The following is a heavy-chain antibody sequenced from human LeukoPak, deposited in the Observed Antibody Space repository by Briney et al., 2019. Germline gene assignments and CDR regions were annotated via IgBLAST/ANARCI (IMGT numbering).Heavy chain of an antibody. Sequence: PSETLSLTCTVSGGSISSSSYSWGWIRQPPGKGLEWIGSIYYSGSTYYNPSLKSRVTISVDTSKNQFSLKLSSVTAADTAVYYCARPVVLWFGEFGNWFDPWGQGTLVTVSS. CDR1: GGSISSSSYS. J-gene: IGHJ5*02. CDR3: ARPVVLWFGEFGNWFDP. CDR2: IYYSGST. D-gene: IGHD3-10*01. V-gene: IGHV4-39*01.